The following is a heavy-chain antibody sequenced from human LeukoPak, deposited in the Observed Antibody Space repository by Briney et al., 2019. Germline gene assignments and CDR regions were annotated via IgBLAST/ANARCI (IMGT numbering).Heavy chain of an antibody. D-gene: IGHD1-26*01. CDR1: GYTFTGYY. V-gene: IGHV1-2*06. Sequence: ASVKVSCKASGYTFTGYYMHWVRQAPGQGLGWMGRFDPYSGGASYALKFEGRVTVTRDPSISTDYMELSRLRPDDTAVYYCAGGGGSYGDVWGQGTAVTVSS. J-gene: IGHJ3*01. CDR2: FDPYSGGA. CDR3: AGGGGSYGDV.